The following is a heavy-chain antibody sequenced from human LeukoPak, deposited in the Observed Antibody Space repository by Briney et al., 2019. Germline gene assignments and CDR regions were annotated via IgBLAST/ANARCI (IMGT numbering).Heavy chain of an antibody. CDR1: GYTFTGYY. J-gene: IGHJ4*02. CDR2: INPNSGGT. CDR3: ARAEAVAGLFDY. V-gene: IGHV1-2*02. Sequence: ASVKVSCKASGYTFTGYYMHWVRQAPGQGLKWMGWINPNSGGTNYAQKFQGRVTMTRDTSISTAYMELSRLRSDDTAVYYCARAEAVAGLFDYWGQGTLVTVSS. D-gene: IGHD6-19*01.